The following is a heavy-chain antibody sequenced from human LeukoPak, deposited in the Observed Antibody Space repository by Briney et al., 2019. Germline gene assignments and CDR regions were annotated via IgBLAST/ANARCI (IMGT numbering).Heavy chain of an antibody. D-gene: IGHD1-1*01. Sequence: KGGESLNISCKGSGYSFTSYWISWVRQMPGKGLEWMGRIDPSDSYTDYSPSFQGHVTISADKSTSTAYLQWSRLEASDTAMYYCARRTITIHNWFDPWGQGALVTVSS. CDR1: GYSFTSYW. CDR2: IDPSDSYT. V-gene: IGHV5-10-1*01. CDR3: ARRTITIHNWFDP. J-gene: IGHJ5*02.